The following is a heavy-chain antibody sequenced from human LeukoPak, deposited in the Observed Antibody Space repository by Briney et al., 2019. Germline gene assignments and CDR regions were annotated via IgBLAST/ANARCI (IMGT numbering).Heavy chain of an antibody. V-gene: IGHV4-59*01. CDR3: AREGGSSWYGIDY. CDR1: GGSISSYY. J-gene: IGHJ4*02. Sequence: SETLSLTCTVSGGSISSYYWSWIRQPPGKGLEWIGYIYSSGSTNYNPSLKSRVTISVDTSKNQFSLKLSSVTAADTAVYYCAREGGSSWYGIDYWGQGTLVTVSS. D-gene: IGHD6-13*01. CDR2: IYSSGST.